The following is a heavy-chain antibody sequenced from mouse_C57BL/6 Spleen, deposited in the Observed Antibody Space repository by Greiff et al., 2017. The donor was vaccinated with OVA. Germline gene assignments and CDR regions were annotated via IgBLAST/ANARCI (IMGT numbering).Heavy chain of an antibody. V-gene: IGHV5-6*01. CDR1: GFTFSSYG. CDR3: ARQGELFFDY. J-gene: IGHJ2*01. CDR2: ISSGGSYT. Sequence: EVQVVESGGDLVKPGGSLKLSCAASGFTFSSYGMSWVRQTPDKRLEWVATISSGGSYTYYPDSVKGRFTISRDNAKNTLYLQMSSLKSEDTAMYYCARQGELFFDYWGQGTTLTVSS.